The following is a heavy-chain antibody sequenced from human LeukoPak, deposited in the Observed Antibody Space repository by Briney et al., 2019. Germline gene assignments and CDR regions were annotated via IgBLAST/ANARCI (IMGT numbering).Heavy chain of an antibody. D-gene: IGHD3-3*01. CDR2: INPNSGGT. Sequence: ASVKVSCKASGYTFTGYYMHWVRQAPGQGLEWMGWINPNSGGTNYAQKFQGRVTMTRDTSISTAYMELSRLRSDDTAVYYCARVAYHFWSGYLGEWSNFDYWGQGTLVTVSS. V-gene: IGHV1-2*02. CDR3: ARVAYHFWSGYLGEWSNFDY. J-gene: IGHJ4*02. CDR1: GYTFTGYY.